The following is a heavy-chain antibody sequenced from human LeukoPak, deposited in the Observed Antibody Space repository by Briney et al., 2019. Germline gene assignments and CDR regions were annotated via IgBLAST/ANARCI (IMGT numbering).Heavy chain of an antibody. CDR2: SRNKANNYTT. V-gene: IGHV3-72*01. J-gene: IGHJ3*01. CDR3: ASPNRMNPV. Sequence: GGSLRLSCAASGFTFSDHYMDWVRQAPGKGLEWVGRSRNKANNYTTQYAASVKGRFTISRDNSKNSLYLQMNSLKTEDTAMYYGASPNRMNPVWGQGTMVTVSS. D-gene: IGHD1-14*01. CDR1: GFTFSDHY.